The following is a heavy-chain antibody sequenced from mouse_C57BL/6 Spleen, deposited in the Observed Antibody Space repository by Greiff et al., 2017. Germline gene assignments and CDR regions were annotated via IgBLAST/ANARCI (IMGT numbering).Heavy chain of an antibody. CDR2: IHPSDSDT. V-gene: IGHV1-74*01. D-gene: IGHD1-1*01. CDR1: GYTFTSYW. CDR3: AMGIYYYGSSFDY. J-gene: IGHJ2*01. Sequence: VQLQQPGAELVKPGASVKVSCKASGYTFTSYWMHWVKQRPGQGLECIGRIHPSDSDTNYNQKFKGKATLTVDKSSSTAYMQLSSLTSEDSAVYYCAMGIYYYGSSFDYWGQGTTLTVSS.